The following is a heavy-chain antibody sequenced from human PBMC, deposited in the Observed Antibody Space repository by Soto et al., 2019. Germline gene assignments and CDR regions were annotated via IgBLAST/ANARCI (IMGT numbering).Heavy chain of an antibody. CDR1: GFTFSSYG. J-gene: IGHJ3*02. CDR2: IWYDGSNK. Sequence: SGGSLRLSCAASGFTFSSYGMHWVRQAPGKGLEWVAVIWYDGSNKYYADSVKGRFTISRDNSKNTLYLQMNSLRAEDTAVYYCARGGPGHDAFDIWGQGTMVTVSS. CDR3: ARGGPGHDAFDI. V-gene: IGHV3-33*01.